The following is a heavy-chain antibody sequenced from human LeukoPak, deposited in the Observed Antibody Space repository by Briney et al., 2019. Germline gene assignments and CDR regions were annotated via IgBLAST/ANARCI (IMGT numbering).Heavy chain of an antibody. Sequence: SETLSLTCAVYGGSFSGYYWSWIRQPPGKGLEWIGEINHSGSTNYNPSLKSRVTISVDTSKNQFSLKLSSVTAADTAVYYCASPDPYYYDSSGYWTYAAFDIWGQGTMVTVSS. V-gene: IGHV4-34*01. CDR3: ASPDPYYYDSSGYWTYAAFDI. CDR2: INHSGST. CDR1: GGSFSGYY. J-gene: IGHJ3*02. D-gene: IGHD3-22*01.